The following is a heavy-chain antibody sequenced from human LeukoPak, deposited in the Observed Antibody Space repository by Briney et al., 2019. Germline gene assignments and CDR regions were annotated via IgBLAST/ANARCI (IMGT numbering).Heavy chain of an antibody. V-gene: IGHV3-48*01. CDR1: GFTFSSYS. CDR2: ISSSSSTI. J-gene: IGHJ4*02. D-gene: IGHD2-15*01. Sequence: GGSLRLSCAASGFTFSSYSMSWVRQAPGKGLEWVSYISSSSSTIYYADSVKGRFTISRDNAKNSLYLQINSLRAEDTAVCYCARDLFRVRCLPDYWGQGTRVTVST. CDR3: ARDLFRVRCLPDY.